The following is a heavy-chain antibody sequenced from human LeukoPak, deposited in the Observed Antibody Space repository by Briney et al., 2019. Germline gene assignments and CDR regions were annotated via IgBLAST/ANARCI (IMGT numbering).Heavy chain of an antibody. J-gene: IGHJ4*02. CDR1: GFTFSSYS. D-gene: IGHD3-10*01. CDR2: ISGSSSTI. Sequence: GGSLRLSCAASGFTFSSYSMNWVRQAPGKGLEWVSYISGSSSTIYYADSVKGRFTISRDNAKNSLYLQMNSLRAEDTAAYYCAARKSSGSYYNGYDYWGQGTLVTVSS. V-gene: IGHV3-48*04. CDR3: AARKSSGSYYNGYDY.